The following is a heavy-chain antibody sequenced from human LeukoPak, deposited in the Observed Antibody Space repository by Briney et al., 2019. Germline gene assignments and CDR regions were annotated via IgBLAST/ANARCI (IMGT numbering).Heavy chain of an antibody. J-gene: IGHJ4*02. CDR2: IVVGSGNT. CDR1: GFTFTSSA. V-gene: IGHV1-58*01. D-gene: IGHD2-2*01. Sequence: ASVKVSCKASGFTFTSSAVQWVRQAHGQRLEWIGWIVVGSGNTNYAQKFQERVTITRDMSTSTAYMELSSLRAEDTAVYYCARDGGRYCSSTSCYESRFDYWGQGTLVTVSS. CDR3: ARDGGRYCSSTSCYESRFDY.